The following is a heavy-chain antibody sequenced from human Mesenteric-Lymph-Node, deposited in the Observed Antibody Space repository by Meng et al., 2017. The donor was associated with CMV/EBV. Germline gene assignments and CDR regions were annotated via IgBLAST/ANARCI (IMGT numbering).Heavy chain of an antibody. D-gene: IGHD3-22*01. CDR3: ARDFEQWLPRVVGY. CDR1: GFTFSSYA. Sequence: GESLKISCAASGFTFSSYAMHWVRQAPGKGLEWVAVISYDGSNKYYADSVEGRFTISRDNSKNTLYLQMNSLRSEDTAVYYCARDFEQWLPRVVGYWGQGALVTVSS. CDR2: ISYDGSNK. V-gene: IGHV3-30-3*01. J-gene: IGHJ4*02.